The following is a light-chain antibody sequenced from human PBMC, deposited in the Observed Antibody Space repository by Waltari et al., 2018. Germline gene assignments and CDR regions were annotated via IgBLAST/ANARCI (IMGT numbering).Light chain of an antibody. CDR1: SSHVGGYTY. J-gene: IGLJ1*01. Sequence: QSALTQPRSVSGSPGQSVAISCTSPSSHVGGYTYVSWYQHHTGKAPKIIIYDATKRPSGVPDRFSGSKSGNTASLTISGLQAEDEADYYCCSYAGSDTYVFGTGTEVTVL. CDR3: CSYAGSDTYV. CDR2: DAT. V-gene: IGLV2-11*01.